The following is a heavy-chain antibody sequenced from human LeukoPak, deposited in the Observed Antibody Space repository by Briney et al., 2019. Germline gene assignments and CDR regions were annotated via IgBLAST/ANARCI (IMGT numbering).Heavy chain of an antibody. V-gene: IGHV3-23*01. D-gene: IGHD6-6*01. J-gene: IGHJ4*02. CDR3: AKDSEAARRFDY. Sequence: GGSLRLSCAASGFTFSSYEMNWVRQAPGKGLEWVSAISGSGGSTYYADSVKGRFTISRDNSKNTLYLQMNSLRAEDTAVYYCAKDSEAARRFDYWGQGTLVTVSS. CDR1: GFTFSSYE. CDR2: ISGSGGST.